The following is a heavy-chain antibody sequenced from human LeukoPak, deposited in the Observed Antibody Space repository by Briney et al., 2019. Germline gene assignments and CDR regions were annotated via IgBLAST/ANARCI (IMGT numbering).Heavy chain of an antibody. CDR3: AKANRYDILTGFLDGMDV. V-gene: IGHV3-23*01. J-gene: IGHJ6*02. D-gene: IGHD3-9*01. CDR1: GFTFSAYA. CDR2: IRGGGGSA. Sequence: PGGSLRLSCTASGFTFSAYAMMWVRQAPGKGPEWVSAIRGGGGSAFYADSVKGRFTISRDNSKYTLFLQMNSLRAEDTAVYYCAKANRYDILTGFLDGMDVWGRGTTVTVSS.